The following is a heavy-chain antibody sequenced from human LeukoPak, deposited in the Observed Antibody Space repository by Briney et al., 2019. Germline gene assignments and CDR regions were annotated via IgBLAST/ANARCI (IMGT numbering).Heavy chain of an antibody. D-gene: IGHD5-18*01. J-gene: IGHJ6*03. CDR3: ARAPPNYGYQVLDYYMDV. CDR1: GFTFSSHW. V-gene: IGHV3-74*01. CDR2: LNTDGSGT. Sequence: GGSLRLSCAASGFTFSSHWMHWVRQAPGKGLVWVSRLNTDGSGTSYADSVKGRFTISRDNAKNTLYLQMNSLRAEDTAVYYCARAPPNYGYQVLDYYMDVWGKGTMVTVSS.